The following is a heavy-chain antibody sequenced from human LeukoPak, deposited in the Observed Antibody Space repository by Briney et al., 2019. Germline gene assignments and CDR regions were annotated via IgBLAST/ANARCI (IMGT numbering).Heavy chain of an antibody. Sequence: ASVKVSCKASGYTFTCYYMHWVRQAPGQGLEWMGWINPNSGGTNYAQKFQGRVTMTRDTSISTAYMELSRLRSDDTAVYYCARGPYIVVIYYYYYMDVWGKGTTVTISS. V-gene: IGHV1-2*02. D-gene: IGHD2-2*01. J-gene: IGHJ6*03. CDR1: GYTFTCYY. CDR3: ARGPYIVVIYYYYYMDV. CDR2: INPNSGGT.